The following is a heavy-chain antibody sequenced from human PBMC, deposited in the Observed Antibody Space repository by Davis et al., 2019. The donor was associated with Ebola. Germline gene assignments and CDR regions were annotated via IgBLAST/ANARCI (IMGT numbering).Heavy chain of an antibody. CDR3: ARGVGATTGWFDP. Sequence: SETLSLTCTVSGGSISSYYWSWIRQPPGKGLEWIGYIYHSGSTNYSPSLKGRVTISVDTSKNQFSLKLSSVTAADTAVYYCARGVGATTGWFDPWGQGTLVTVSS. J-gene: IGHJ5*02. D-gene: IGHD1-26*01. CDR1: GGSISSYY. V-gene: IGHV4-59*12. CDR2: IYHSGST.